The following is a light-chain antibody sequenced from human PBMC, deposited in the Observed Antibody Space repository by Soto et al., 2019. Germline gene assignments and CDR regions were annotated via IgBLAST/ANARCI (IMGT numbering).Light chain of an antibody. Sequence: PRSETVYIAVSATTSSNGSSSKIRAGYDVHWYQQLPGTAPKLLIYGNSNRPSVVPDRFSGSKSGTSASLAITGLQADDEADYYCQSYDSSLSGQVFCTGIKVTVL. CDR2: GNS. J-gene: IGLJ1*01. V-gene: IGLV1-40*01. CDR1: SSKIRAGYD. CDR3: QSYDSSLSGQV.